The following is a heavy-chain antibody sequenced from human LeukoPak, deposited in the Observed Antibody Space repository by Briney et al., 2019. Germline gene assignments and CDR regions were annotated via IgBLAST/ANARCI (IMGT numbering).Heavy chain of an antibody. CDR3: AKDVAAAGTPWFDP. CDR2: ISGSGGST. V-gene: IGHV3-23*01. J-gene: IGHJ5*02. Sequence: GGSLRLSCAASGFTFSSYAMSWVRQAPGKGLEWVSAISGSGGSTYYADSVKGRLTISRDNSKNTLYLQMNSLRAEDTAVYYCAKDVAAAGTPWFDPWGQGTLVTVSS. CDR1: GFTFSSYA. D-gene: IGHD6-13*01.